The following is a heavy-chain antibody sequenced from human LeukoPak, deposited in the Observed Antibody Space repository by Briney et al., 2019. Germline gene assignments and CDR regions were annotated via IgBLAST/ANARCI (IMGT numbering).Heavy chain of an antibody. V-gene: IGHV1-69*01. J-gene: IGHJ4*02. CDR2: IIPIFGTA. CDR1: GGTFSSYA. CDR3: ARGWLSETTVLTPYNC. D-gene: IGHD4-23*01. Sequence: SVKVSCKASGGTFSSYAISWVRQAPGQGLEWMGGIIPIFGTANYAQKFQGRVTITADESTSTAYMELSSLRSEDTAVYYCARGWLSETTVLTPYNCWGRGTLVSVSS.